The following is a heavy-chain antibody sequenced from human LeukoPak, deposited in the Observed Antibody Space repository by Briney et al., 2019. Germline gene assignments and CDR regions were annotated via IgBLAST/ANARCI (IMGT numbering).Heavy chain of an antibody. CDR2: INPSGGST. V-gene: IGHV1-46*01. CDR3: ARDRSVVLLRYFDWTRYGMDV. J-gene: IGHJ6*02. D-gene: IGHD3-9*01. Sequence: ASVKVSCKASGYTFTSYYMHWVRQSPGQGREWMGIINPSGGSTSYAQKFQGRVTMTRDTSTSTVYMELSSLRSEDTAVYYCARDRSVVLLRYFDWTRYGMDVWGQGTTVTVSS. CDR1: GYTFTSYY.